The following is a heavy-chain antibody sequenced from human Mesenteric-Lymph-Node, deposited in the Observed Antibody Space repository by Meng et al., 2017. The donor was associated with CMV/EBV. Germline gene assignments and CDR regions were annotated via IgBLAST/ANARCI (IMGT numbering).Heavy chain of an antibody. CDR1: GDSVSSNSAA. V-gene: IGHV6-1*01. CDR3: ARGTLGWELNDY. Sequence: LRLSCAISGDSVSSNSAAWNWIRQSPSRGLEWLGRTYYRSKWYNDYALSVKSRITISPDTSKNQFSLQLNSVTPEDTAVYYCARGTLGWELNDYWGQGTLVTVSS. J-gene: IGHJ4*02. D-gene: IGHD1-26*01. CDR2: TYYRSKWYN.